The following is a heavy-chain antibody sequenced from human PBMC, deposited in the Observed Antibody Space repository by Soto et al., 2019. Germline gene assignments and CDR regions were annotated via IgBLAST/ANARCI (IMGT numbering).Heavy chain of an antibody. CDR1: GYTFTDYD. D-gene: IGHD3-22*01. CDR3: ARGYFDRSGYYPIDH. V-gene: IGHV1-8*01. CDR2: MNAKSGNT. Sequence: ASVKVSCKASGYTFTDYDIMWVRQVTGQGLEWMGWMNAKSGNTGFAQKFQGRVTMTWDSSISTGYMEMSSLRSEDTAVYYCARGYFDRSGYYPIDHWGQGXLVTVYS. J-gene: IGHJ4*02.